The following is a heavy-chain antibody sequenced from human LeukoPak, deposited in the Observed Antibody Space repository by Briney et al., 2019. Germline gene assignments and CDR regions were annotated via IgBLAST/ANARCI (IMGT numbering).Heavy chain of an antibody. J-gene: IGHJ4*02. D-gene: IGHD1-26*01. CDR3: ARHLSNFVGTYHFDC. V-gene: IGHV5-51*01. CDR2: IHPGDSNT. Sequence: NPGASLKISCKGSGYTFPNYWIGWVRQLPGKGLEWMGIIHPGDSNTRYSPSFQGQVTMSADKSTSTAYLQWSSLKASDTAIYYCARHLSNFVGTYHFDCWGQGTQVTVSS. CDR1: GYTFPNYW.